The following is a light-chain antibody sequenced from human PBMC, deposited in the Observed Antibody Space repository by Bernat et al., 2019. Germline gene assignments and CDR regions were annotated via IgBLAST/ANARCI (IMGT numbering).Light chain of an antibody. Sequence: QSALTQPPSASGSPGQSVTISCTGTSSDVGGYNYVSWYQQHPDKAPKLIISEVSKRPSGVPDRFSGSKSGNTASLTVSGLQAEDEADYYCSSYAGSNNYVFGTGNKVTVL. J-gene: IGLJ1*01. CDR3: SSYAGSNNYV. V-gene: IGLV2-8*01. CDR1: SSDVGGYNY. CDR2: EVS.